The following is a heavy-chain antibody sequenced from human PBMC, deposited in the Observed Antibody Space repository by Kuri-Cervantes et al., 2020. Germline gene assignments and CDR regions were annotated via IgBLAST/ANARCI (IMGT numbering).Heavy chain of an antibody. V-gene: IGHV3-49*04. J-gene: IGHJ6*03. CDR2: IRSKAYGGTT. D-gene: IGHD2-2*02. Sequence: GESLKISCTASGFTFGDYAMSWVRQAPGKGLEWVGFIRSKAYGGTTEYAASVKGRFTMSRDDSKSIAYLQMNSLKTEDTAVYYCTYTYMDVWGKGTTVTVSS. CDR3: TYTYMDV. CDR1: GFTFGDYA.